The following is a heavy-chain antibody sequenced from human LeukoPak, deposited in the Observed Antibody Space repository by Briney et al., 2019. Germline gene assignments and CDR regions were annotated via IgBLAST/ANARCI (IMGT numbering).Heavy chain of an antibody. D-gene: IGHD3-22*01. Sequence: PGGSLRLSCAASGFTFSSYGMHWVRQAPGKGLEWVAVISYDGSDKYYADSVKGRFTISRDNPENTLYLQMSSLRAEDTAVYYCAKDYYYYYDSSGSFDYWGQGTLVTVSS. J-gene: IGHJ4*02. CDR1: GFTFSSYG. CDR2: ISYDGSDK. V-gene: IGHV3-30*18. CDR3: AKDYYYYYDSSGSFDY.